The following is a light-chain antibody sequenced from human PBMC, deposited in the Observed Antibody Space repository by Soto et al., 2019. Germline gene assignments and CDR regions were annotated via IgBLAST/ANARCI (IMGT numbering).Light chain of an antibody. CDR2: DAS. V-gene: IGKV1-5*01. Sequence: DIQMTQSPPTLSASVGDRVTITCRASQPISSWLAWYHQKPGKAPKLLIYDASNLESGVPSRFSGSGSGTEFNLTISSLQPEDFGISYCQQYENYWTFGQGTKVEIK. CDR3: QQYENYWT. CDR1: QPISSW. J-gene: IGKJ1*01.